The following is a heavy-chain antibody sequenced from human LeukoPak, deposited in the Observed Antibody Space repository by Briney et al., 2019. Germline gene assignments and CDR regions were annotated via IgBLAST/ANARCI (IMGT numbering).Heavy chain of an antibody. CDR2: ISAYNGNT. V-gene: IGHV1-18*01. CDR1: GYTFTSYG. D-gene: IGHD1-26*01. Sequence: ASVKVSCKASGYTFTSYGISWVRQAPGQGLEWMGWISAYNGNTNYAQKLQGRVTMTTDTSTSTAYMELRSLRSDDTAVYYCARMGATFGHYCYGMDVWGQGTTVTVSS. CDR3: ARMGATFGHYCYGMDV. J-gene: IGHJ6*02.